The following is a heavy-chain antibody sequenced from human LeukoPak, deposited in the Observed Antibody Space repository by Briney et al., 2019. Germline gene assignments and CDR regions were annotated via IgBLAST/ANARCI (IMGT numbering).Heavy chain of an antibody. CDR3: ATPSGSYNYYYGMDV. Sequence: NPSETLSLTCAVYGGSFSGYYWSWIRQPPGKGLEWIGEINHSGSTNYNPSLKSRVTISVDTSKNQFSLKLSSVTAADTAVYYCATPSGSYNYYYGMDVWGQGTTVTVSS. V-gene: IGHV4-34*01. CDR1: GGSFSGYY. D-gene: IGHD1-26*01. CDR2: INHSGST. J-gene: IGHJ6*02.